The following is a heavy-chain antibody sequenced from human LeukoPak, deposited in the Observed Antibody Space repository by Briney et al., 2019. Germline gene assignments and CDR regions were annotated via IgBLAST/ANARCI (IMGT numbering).Heavy chain of an antibody. CDR2: MKYDGSEK. V-gene: IGHV3-7*01. J-gene: IGHJ4*02. CDR1: GFTFSSYW. Sequence: GGSLRLSCAASGFTFSSYWMSWVRQAPGKGLEWVANMKYDGSEKDYVDSVKGRFTISRDNAKNSLYLQMNSLRAEDTAVYYCARDIAAAGLFFDYWGQGTLVTVSS. D-gene: IGHD6-13*01. CDR3: ARDIAAAGLFFDY.